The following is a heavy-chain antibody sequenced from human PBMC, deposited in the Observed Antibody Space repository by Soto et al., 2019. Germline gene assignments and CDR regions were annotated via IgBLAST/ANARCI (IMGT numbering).Heavy chain of an antibody. Sequence: QAQLVQSGAEVKKPGSSVKVSCKASGGSFSNYALSWVRQAPGQGLEWMGGIIPLFRTPDYSQKFQGRVTITADESTSTAYMELSSLRSEDTAVYFCARDKDRLRLGGNYYYATDVWGQGTTVTVSS. J-gene: IGHJ6*02. V-gene: IGHV1-69*12. CDR1: GGSFSNYA. D-gene: IGHD5-12*01. CDR2: IIPLFRTP. CDR3: ARDKDRLRLGGNYYYATDV.